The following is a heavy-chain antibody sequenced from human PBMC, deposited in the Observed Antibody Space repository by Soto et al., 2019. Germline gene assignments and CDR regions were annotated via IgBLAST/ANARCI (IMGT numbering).Heavy chain of an antibody. CDR3: ARDYYGSGSYYNWFDP. CDR2: IYYSGST. CDR1: GGSISSGGYY. D-gene: IGHD3-10*01. J-gene: IGHJ5*02. V-gene: IGHV4-31*03. Sequence: PSETLSLTCTVSGGSISSGGYYWIWIRQHPGKGLEWIGYIYYSGSTYYNPSLKSRVTISVDTSKNQFSLKLSSVTAADTAVYYCARDYYGSGSYYNWFDPWGQGTLVTVSS.